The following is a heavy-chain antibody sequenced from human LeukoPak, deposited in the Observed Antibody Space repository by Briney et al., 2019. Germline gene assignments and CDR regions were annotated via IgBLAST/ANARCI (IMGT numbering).Heavy chain of an antibody. D-gene: IGHD3-3*01. CDR1: GGSIISRNYY. CDR2: IYQSGSGSS. V-gene: IGHV4-39*01. Sequence: ASETLSLTCSVSGGSIISRNYYWGWIRQPQGKGLEWIGSIYQSGSGSSYYNPSLKSRVTIFGDTSKNQFFLRLSSVTAADTAVYYCASTLRFLPYRRFDYWGQGTLVTVPS. CDR3: ASTLRFLPYRRFDY. J-gene: IGHJ4*02.